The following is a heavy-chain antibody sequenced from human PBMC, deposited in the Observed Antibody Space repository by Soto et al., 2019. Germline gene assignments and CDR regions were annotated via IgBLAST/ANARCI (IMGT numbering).Heavy chain of an antibody. CDR2: IYYNGNT. J-gene: IGHJ4*02. V-gene: IGHV4-59*11. Sequence: QVQLQESGPGLVKPSETLSLTCSVSGGSISNHYWIWIRQPHGKGLEWVGYIYYNGNTNYNPSLNSRVTMSVDTSRNQISLKLTTVTAADTAVYYCTRSNWYSEYWGQGTLVTVSS. CDR1: GGSISNHY. CDR3: TRSNWYSEY. D-gene: IGHD7-27*01.